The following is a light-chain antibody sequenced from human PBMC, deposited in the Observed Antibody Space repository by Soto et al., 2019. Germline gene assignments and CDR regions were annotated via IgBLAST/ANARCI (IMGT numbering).Light chain of an antibody. CDR1: QSVSTTY. CDR2: GAS. Sequence: EIVLTQSPGTLSLSPGERATLSCRASQSVSTTYLAWYQQKPGQAPRLLIYGASTRATDIPDRFSGSGSGTDFTLTVSRLEPEDFAVYYCQQFGDSPLYSFGQGTNLEIK. CDR3: QQFGDSPLYS. V-gene: IGKV3-20*01. J-gene: IGKJ2*01.